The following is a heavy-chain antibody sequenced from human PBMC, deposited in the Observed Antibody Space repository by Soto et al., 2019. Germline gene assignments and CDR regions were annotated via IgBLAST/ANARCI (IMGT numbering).Heavy chain of an antibody. D-gene: IGHD6-19*01. Sequence: PGGSLRLSCAASGFTFSSYGMHWVRQAPGKGLEWVAVIWYDGSNKYYADSVKGRFTISRDNSKNTLYLQMNSLRAEDTAVYYCARDRVAVANWFDPWGQGTLVTVSS. CDR1: GFTFSSYG. CDR3: ARDRVAVANWFDP. V-gene: IGHV3-33*01. J-gene: IGHJ5*02. CDR2: IWYDGSNK.